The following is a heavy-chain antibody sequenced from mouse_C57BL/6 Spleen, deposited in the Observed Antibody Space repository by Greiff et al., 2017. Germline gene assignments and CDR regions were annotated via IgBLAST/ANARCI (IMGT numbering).Heavy chain of an antibody. D-gene: IGHD1-1*01. V-gene: IGHV5-16*01. Sequence: EVKVVESEGGLVQPGSSMKLSCTASGFTFSDYYMAWVRQVPEKGLEWVANINYDGSSTYYLDSLKSRFIISRDNAKNILYMQMSSLKSEDTATYYCARIYYYGHYFDYWGQGTTLTVSS. J-gene: IGHJ2*01. CDR3: ARIYYYGHYFDY. CDR1: GFTFSDYY. CDR2: INYDGSST.